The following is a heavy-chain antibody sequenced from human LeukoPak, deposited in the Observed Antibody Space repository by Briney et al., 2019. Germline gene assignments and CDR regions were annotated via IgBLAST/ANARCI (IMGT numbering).Heavy chain of an antibody. CDR2: IYTSGST. V-gene: IGHV4-4*07. CDR1: GGSISSYY. J-gene: IGHJ4*02. Sequence: PSETLSLTCTVSGGSISSYYWSWIRQPAGKGLEWIGRIYTSGSTNYNPSLTSRVTMSVDTSKNQFSLKLSSVTAADTAVYYCARAAPYYYDSSGYSFDYWGQGTLATVSS. D-gene: IGHD3-22*01. CDR3: ARAAPYYYDSSGYSFDY.